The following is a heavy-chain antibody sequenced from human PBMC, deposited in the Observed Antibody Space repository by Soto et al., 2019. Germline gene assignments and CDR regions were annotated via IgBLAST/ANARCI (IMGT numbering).Heavy chain of an antibody. V-gene: IGHV3-53*01. D-gene: IGHD6-19*01. CDR2: IYSGGST. Sequence: GSLRLSCAASGFTVSSNYMSWVRQAPGKGLEWVSVIYSGGSTYYADSVKGRFTISRDNSKNTLYLQMNSLRAEDTAVYYCARVVRQWLAPPGGFDPWGQGTLVTVSS. CDR1: GFTVSSNY. CDR3: ARVVRQWLAPPGGFDP. J-gene: IGHJ5*02.